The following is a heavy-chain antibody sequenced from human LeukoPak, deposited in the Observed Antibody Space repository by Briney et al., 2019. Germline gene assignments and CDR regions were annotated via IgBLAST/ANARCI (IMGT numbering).Heavy chain of an antibody. CDR3: ARDALSSSWYRNWFDP. Sequence: SVKVSCKASGGTFSSYAISWERQAPGQGLEWMGGIIPIFGTANYAQKFQGRVTITTDESTSTAYMELSSLRSEDTAVYYCARDALSSSWYRNWFDPWGQGTLVTVSS. CDR2: IIPIFGTA. CDR1: GGTFSSYA. D-gene: IGHD6-13*01. V-gene: IGHV1-69*05. J-gene: IGHJ5*02.